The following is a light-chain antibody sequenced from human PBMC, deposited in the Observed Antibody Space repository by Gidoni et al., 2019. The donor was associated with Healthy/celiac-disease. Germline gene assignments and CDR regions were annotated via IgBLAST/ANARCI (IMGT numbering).Light chain of an antibody. V-gene: IGKV3-11*01. CDR2: DAS. CDR3: QQRSNWPLT. J-gene: IGKJ1*01. CDR1: QSVSSY. Sequence: EIVLTQSPATLSVSPGERATRSCRASQSVSSYLAWYQQKPGQAPRLLIYDASNRATGIPARFSGSGSGTDFTLTISSLEPEDFAVYYCQQRSNWPLTFGQGTKVEIK.